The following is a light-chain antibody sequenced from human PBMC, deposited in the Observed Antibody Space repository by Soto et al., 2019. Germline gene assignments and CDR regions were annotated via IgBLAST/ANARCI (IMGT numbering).Light chain of an antibody. CDR2: DAS. CDR3: QPFANLPRT. J-gene: IGKJ3*01. V-gene: IGKV1-33*01. CDR1: QDISNY. Sequence: DIQMTQSPSSLSASVGDRVTITCQASQDISNYLNWYQHKPEKAPKLLIYDASNLETGVPSRFSGSGSVTDFTFTISSLQPEDIATYYCQPFANLPRTFGPGTKVDI.